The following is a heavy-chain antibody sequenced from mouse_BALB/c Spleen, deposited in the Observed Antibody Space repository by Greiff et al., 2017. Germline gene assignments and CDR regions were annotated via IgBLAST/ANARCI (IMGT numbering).Heavy chain of an antibody. CDR3: ARDDYDGGFDY. Sequence: EVMLVESGGGLVQPGGSLRLSCATSGFTFTDYYMSWVRQPPGKALEWLGFIRNKANGYTTEYSASVKGRFTISRDNSQSILYLQMNTLRAEDSATYYCARDDYDGGFDYWGQGTTLTVSS. J-gene: IGHJ2*01. D-gene: IGHD2-4*01. V-gene: IGHV7-3*02. CDR1: GFTFTDYY. CDR2: IRNKANGYTT.